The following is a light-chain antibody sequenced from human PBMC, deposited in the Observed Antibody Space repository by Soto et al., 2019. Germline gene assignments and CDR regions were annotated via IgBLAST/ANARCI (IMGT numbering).Light chain of an antibody. CDR3: QQRSKGPPPFT. CDR1: QSVSSY. Sequence: EIVLTQSPATLSLSPGERATLSCRASQSVSSYLAWYQQKPGQAPRLLIYDASNRATGIPARFSGSGSGTDFTLTLSSLEPEDFAVYYCQQRSKGPPPFTFGHGTKVDIK. CDR2: DAS. V-gene: IGKV3-11*01. J-gene: IGKJ3*01.